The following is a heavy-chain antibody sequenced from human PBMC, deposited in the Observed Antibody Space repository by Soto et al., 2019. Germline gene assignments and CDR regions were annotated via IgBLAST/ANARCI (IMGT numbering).Heavy chain of an antibody. J-gene: IGHJ4*02. CDR3: ARWNWKKLAFEY. CDR1: VYTFSSSD. V-gene: IGHV3-13*05. D-gene: IGHD1-1*01. CDR2: IGSAGDP. Sequence: PXGSLRLSCASSVYTFSSSDMHCVRQATGKGLEWVSGIGSAGDPYYAGSVKGRFTISRENAKNSLYLQMNSLRAGDTAVYYCARWNWKKLAFEYWGQGTLVIVSS.